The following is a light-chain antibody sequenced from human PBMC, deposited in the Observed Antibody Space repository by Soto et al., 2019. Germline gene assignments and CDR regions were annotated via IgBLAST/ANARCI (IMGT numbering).Light chain of an antibody. V-gene: IGKV1-5*01. J-gene: IGKJ1*01. CDR3: QQYENYWT. CDR1: QSISSW. CDR2: DAS. Sequence: DIPITQSPSTLSATAEDRVTITCRASQSISSWLAWYQHKPGKAPKLLIYDASNLDSGVPSRFSGSGSGTEFSLTISNLQPDDCATYYCQQYENYWTFGQGTKVDIK.